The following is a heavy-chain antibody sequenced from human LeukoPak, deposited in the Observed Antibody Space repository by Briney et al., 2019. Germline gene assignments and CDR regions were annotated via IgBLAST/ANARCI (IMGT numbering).Heavy chain of an antibody. Sequence: PSETLSLTCTVSGGSISSGGYYWSWIRQPPGKGLEWIGYIYHSGSTYYNPSLKSRVTISVDRSKNQFSLKLSSVTAADTAVYYCAMLGRDGYNSLGATNYWGQGTLVTVSS. CDR2: IYHSGST. CDR3: AMLGRDGYNSLGATNY. D-gene: IGHD5-24*01. V-gene: IGHV4-30-2*01. CDR1: GGSISSGGYY. J-gene: IGHJ4*02.